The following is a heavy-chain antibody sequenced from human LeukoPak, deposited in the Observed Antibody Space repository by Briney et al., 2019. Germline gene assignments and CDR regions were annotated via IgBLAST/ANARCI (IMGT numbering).Heavy chain of an antibody. CDR3: AKVGDSSSWYPNWYFDL. CDR2: ISSSSSTI. J-gene: IGHJ2*01. CDR1: GFTFSSYS. D-gene: IGHD6-13*01. Sequence: PGGSLRLSCAASGFTFSSYSMNWVRQAPGKGLEWVSYISSSSSTIYYADSVKGRFTISRDNAKNSLYLQMNSLRAEDTALYYCAKVGDSSSWYPNWYFDLWGRGTLVTVSS. V-gene: IGHV3-48*04.